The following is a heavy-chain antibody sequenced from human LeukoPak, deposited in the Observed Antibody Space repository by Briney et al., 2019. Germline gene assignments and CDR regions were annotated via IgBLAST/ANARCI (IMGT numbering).Heavy chain of an antibody. CDR2: IYYSGST. V-gene: IGHV4-39*01. CDR1: GGSISTSSSY. D-gene: IGHD5-18*01. J-gene: IGHJ4*02. CDR3: AGNVDTAMVTGFDY. Sequence: SETLSLTCTVSGGSISTSSSYWGWIRQPPGKGLEWIGSIYYSGSTYYNPSLKSRVTISVDTSKNQFSLKLSSVTAADTAVYYCAGNVDTAMVTGFDYWGQGTLVTVSS.